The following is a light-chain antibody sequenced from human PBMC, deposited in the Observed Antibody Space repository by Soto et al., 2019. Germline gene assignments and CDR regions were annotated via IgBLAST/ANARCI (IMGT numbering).Light chain of an antibody. CDR2: GVS. V-gene: IGLV2-14*01. CDR3: SSSTSSNTLV. CDR1: SSTVGGFNV. J-gene: IGLJ3*02. Sequence: QSALTQPASVSGSPGQSITISCTGTSSTVGGFNVVSWYQQHPGKAPKVIIYGVSNRPSGTSDRFSGSKSGNTASLTISGLQADDEADYYCSSSTSSNTLVFGGGTKVTVL.